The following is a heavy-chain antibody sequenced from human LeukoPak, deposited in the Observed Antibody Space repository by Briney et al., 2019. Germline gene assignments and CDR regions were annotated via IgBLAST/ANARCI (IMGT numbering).Heavy chain of an antibody. D-gene: IGHD1-14*01. CDR3: AREPPPDIQIGSSGNRKFFDY. J-gene: IGHJ4*02. CDR1: GFTLSSNY. Sequence: GGSLRLSCAASGFTLSSNYMSWGGQAQGRGVEGVSVLYTGGSTYNQDSVKGRFTISRDNSKNTLYLQMNSLRVEDTAVYYCAREPPPDIQIGSSGNRKFFDYWGQGTLVTVSS. CDR2: LYTGGST. V-gene: IGHV3-66*01.